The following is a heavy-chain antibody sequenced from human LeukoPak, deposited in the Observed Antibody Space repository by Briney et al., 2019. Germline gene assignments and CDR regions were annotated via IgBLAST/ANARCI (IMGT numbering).Heavy chain of an antibody. V-gene: IGHV3-30*04. Sequence: GSLRLSCAASGFTFSSYAMHWVRQAPGKGLEWVAVISYDGSNKYYADSVKGRFTISRDNSKNTLYLQMNSLRAEDTAVYYCAKDQRGGTYVRTYYFDYWGQGTLVTVSS. CDR1: GFTFSSYA. CDR2: ISYDGSNK. D-gene: IGHD1-26*01. CDR3: AKDQRGGTYVRTYYFDY. J-gene: IGHJ4*02.